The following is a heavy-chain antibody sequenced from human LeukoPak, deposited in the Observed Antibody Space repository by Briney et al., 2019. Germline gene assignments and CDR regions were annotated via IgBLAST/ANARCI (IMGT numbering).Heavy chain of an antibody. CDR1: GFTFSSYE. D-gene: IGHD3-10*02. V-gene: IGHV3-48*03. CDR3: AELGITMIGGV. J-gene: IGHJ6*04. Sequence: PGGSLRLSCAASGFTFSSYEMNWVRQPPGKGLEWVSYISSSGSTIYYADSVKGRFTISRDNAKNSLYLQMNSLRAEVTAVYYCAELGITMIGGVWGKGTTVTISS. CDR2: ISSSGSTI.